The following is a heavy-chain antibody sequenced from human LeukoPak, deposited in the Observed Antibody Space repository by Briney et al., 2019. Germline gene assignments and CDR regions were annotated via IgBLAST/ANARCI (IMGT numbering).Heavy chain of an antibody. Sequence: GGSLRLSCAASGFTFSSYGMHWVRQAPGKGLEWVSAIGGSGSTTYYADSVKGRFTISRDNSKNTLYLQMNSLRAEDTAVYYCAKDTASSWWYFDLWGRGTLVTVPS. CDR3: AKDTASSWWYFDL. CDR1: GFTFSSYG. D-gene: IGHD5-18*01. J-gene: IGHJ2*01. V-gene: IGHV3-23*01. CDR2: IGGSGSTT.